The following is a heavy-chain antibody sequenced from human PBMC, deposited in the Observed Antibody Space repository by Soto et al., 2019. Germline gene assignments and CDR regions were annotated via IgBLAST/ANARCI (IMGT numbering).Heavy chain of an antibody. Sequence: GGSLRLSCAASGFAVSSNFMSWVRQAPGKGLEWVSVIYSGGSTYYADSVKGRFTISRDNSENTLYLQMNSLRAEDTAIYYCARATMIGLLSSWGQGTLVTVS. CDR2: IYSGGST. D-gene: IGHD3-22*01. CDR3: ARATMIGLLSS. V-gene: IGHV3-66*01. CDR1: GFAVSSNF. J-gene: IGHJ5*02.